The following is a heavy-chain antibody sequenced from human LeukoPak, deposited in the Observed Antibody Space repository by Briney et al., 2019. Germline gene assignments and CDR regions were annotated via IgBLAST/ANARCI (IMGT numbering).Heavy chain of an antibody. CDR2: INPSGGRT. Sequence: ASVKVSCKASGYTFTSNYMHWVRQAPGQGLEWMGIINPSGGRTSYEQKFQGRVTMTRDMSTSTVYMELSSLRSEDTAVYYCASQTVGATNAFDIWGQGTMVTVSS. CDR1: GYTFTSNY. D-gene: IGHD1-26*01. J-gene: IGHJ3*02. CDR3: ASQTVGATNAFDI. V-gene: IGHV1-46*01.